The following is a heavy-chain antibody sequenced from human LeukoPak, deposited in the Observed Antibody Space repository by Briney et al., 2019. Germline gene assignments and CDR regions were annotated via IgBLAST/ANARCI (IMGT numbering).Heavy chain of an antibody. CDR1: GGTFSSYA. Sequence: ASVKVSCKASGGTFSSYAFSWVRQATGQGLEWMGWMNPNSGNTGYAQKFQGRVTMTRNTSISTAYMELSSLRSEDTAVYYCARGGYSYGVDYWGQGTLVTVSS. V-gene: IGHV1-8*02. CDR3: ARGGYSYGVDY. D-gene: IGHD5-18*01. J-gene: IGHJ4*02. CDR2: MNPNSGNT.